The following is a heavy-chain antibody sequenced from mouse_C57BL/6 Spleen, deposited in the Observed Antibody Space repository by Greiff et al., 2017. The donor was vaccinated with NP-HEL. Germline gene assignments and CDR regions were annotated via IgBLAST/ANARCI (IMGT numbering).Heavy chain of an antibody. J-gene: IGHJ1*03. V-gene: IGHV5-12*01. D-gene: IGHD1-1*01. CDR3: ARWGSIDWYFDV. Sequence: EVMLVESGGGLVQPGGSLKLSCAASGFTFSDYYMYWVRQTPEKRLEWVAYISNGGGSTYYPDTVKGRFTISIDNAKNTLYLQMSRLKSEDTAMYYCARWGSIDWYFDVWGTGTTVTVSS. CDR1: GFTFSDYY. CDR2: ISNGGGST.